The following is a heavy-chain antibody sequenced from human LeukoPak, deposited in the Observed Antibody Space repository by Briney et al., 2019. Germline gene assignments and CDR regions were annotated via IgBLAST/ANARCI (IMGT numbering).Heavy chain of an antibody. CDR1: GYTFTGYY. CDR3: ARDPTGLVGPTDY. CDR2: INPNSGGT. D-gene: IGHD1-26*01. Sequence: ASVKVSCKASGYTFTGYYMHWVRQAPGQGLEWMGRINPNSGGTNYAQKFQGRVTMTRDTSISTAYMELRSLRSDDTAVYYCARDPTGLVGPTDYWGQGTLVTVSS. V-gene: IGHV1-2*06. J-gene: IGHJ4*02.